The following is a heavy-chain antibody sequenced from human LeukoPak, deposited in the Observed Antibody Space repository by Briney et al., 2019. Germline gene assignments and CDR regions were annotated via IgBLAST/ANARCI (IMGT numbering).Heavy chain of an antibody. V-gene: IGHV4-34*01. CDR2: INHSGST. CDR1: GGSFSGYY. CDR3: ASTYRNDSSGYYTNWFDP. D-gene: IGHD3-22*01. Sequence: TSETLSLTCAVHGGSFSGYYWSWIRQPPGKGLEWIGEINHSGSTNYNPSLKSRVTISVDTSKNQFSLKLSSVTAADTAVYYCASTYRNDSSGYYTNWFDPWGQGTLVTVSS. J-gene: IGHJ5*02.